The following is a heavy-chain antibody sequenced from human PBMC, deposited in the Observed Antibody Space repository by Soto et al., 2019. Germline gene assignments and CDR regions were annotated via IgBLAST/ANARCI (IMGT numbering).Heavy chain of an antibody. J-gene: IGHJ6*03. CDR2: ISWNSGSI. D-gene: IGHD5-12*01. V-gene: IGHV3-9*01. Sequence: GGSLRLSCAASGFTFDDYAMHWVRQAPGKGLEWVSGISWNSGSIGYADSVKGRFTISRDNAKNSLYLQMNSLRAEDTALYYCAKAHPRVPYSGYDYVESGGAYYYYMDVWGKGTTVTVSS. CDR1: GFTFDDYA. CDR3: AKAHPRVPYSGYDYVESGGAYYYYMDV.